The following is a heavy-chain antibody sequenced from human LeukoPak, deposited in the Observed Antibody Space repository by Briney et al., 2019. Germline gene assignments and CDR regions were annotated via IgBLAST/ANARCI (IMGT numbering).Heavy chain of an antibody. CDR3: ASCDGDYVPYY. CDR2: IYSGGST. Sequence: GGSLTLSCAASGFTVSSNYMSWVRQAPGKGLEWVSVIYSGGSTYYADSVKGRFTISRDNSKNTLYLQMNSLRAEDTAVYYCASCDGDYVPYYWGQGTLVTVSS. J-gene: IGHJ4*02. D-gene: IGHD4-17*01. CDR1: GFTVSSNY. V-gene: IGHV3-66*01.